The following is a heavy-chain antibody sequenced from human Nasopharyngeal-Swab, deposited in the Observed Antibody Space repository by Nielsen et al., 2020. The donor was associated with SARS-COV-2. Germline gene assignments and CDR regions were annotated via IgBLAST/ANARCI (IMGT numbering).Heavy chain of an antibody. D-gene: IGHD6-19*01. J-gene: IGHJ6*02. CDR3: ATGAAVAGTPISYYYYYGMDV. V-gene: IGHV1-24*01. CDR2: FDPEDGET. Sequence: FDPEDGETIYAQKFQGRVTMTEDTSTDTAYMELSSLRSEDTAVYYCATGAAVAGTPISYYYYYGMDVWGQGTTVTVSS.